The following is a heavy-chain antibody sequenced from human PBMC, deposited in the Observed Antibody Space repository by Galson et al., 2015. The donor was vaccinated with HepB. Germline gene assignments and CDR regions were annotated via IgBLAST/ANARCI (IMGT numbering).Heavy chain of an antibody. V-gene: IGHV3-23*01. CDR3: VQDIRGGCGDSDCSS. D-gene: IGHD2-15*01. CDR1: GFTFKNYA. Sequence: SLRLSCAGYGFTFKNYAMRWVRQAPRRGLEWVSDINAGGDKTYYAESVKGRFAISRDNLRNTVYLQLRSLRAGDTATYYCVQDIRGGCGDSDCSSWGRGTPVIVSP. J-gene: IGHJ4*02. CDR2: INAGGDKT.